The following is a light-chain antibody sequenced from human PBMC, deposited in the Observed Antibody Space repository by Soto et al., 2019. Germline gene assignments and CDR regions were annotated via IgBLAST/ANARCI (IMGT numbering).Light chain of an antibody. CDR2: RAS. V-gene: IGKV3-15*01. Sequence: IVMTQSPATLSVSPGERATLSCRASQNIYSNVAWYQQRPCQAPRLLIYRASTRAPGIPARFSGSGSGTEFTLTISSLQSEDFTVYSCLQYHNLWAFGQGTKVDIK. CDR1: QNIYSN. J-gene: IGKJ1*01. CDR3: LQYHNLWA.